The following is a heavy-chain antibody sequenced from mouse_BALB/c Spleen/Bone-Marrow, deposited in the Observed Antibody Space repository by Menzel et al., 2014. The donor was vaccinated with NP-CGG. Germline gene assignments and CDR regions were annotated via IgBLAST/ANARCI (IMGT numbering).Heavy chain of an antibody. CDR3: ARDRYDGAMDY. J-gene: IGHJ4*01. D-gene: IGHD2-14*01. CDR2: IXGDGST. V-gene: IGHV2-6-7*01. Sequence: VQLVESGPGLVAPSQSLSITCTVSGFSLTGYGVNWVRQPPGKGLEWLGMIXGDGSTDYNSALKSRLSISKDNSKGQVFLKMNSLQADDTARYYCARDRYDGAMDYWGQGTSVTVSS. CDR1: GFSLTGYG.